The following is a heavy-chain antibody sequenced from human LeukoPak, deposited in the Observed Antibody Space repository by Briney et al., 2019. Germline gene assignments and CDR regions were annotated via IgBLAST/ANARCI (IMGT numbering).Heavy chain of an antibody. V-gene: IGHV3-7*01. CDR2: IKQDGSEK. CDR1: GFHFTTYW. J-gene: IGHJ5*02. CDR3: ARPLMYYYGSETYFWFDP. D-gene: IGHD3-10*01. Sequence: GGSLRLSCAASGFHFTTYWMGWVRQAPGKGLEWVANIKQDGSEKYYVDSVKGRFTISRDNAKNSLSLQMNSLRAEDTAVYYCARPLMYYYGSETYFWFDPWAQGTLVTVSS.